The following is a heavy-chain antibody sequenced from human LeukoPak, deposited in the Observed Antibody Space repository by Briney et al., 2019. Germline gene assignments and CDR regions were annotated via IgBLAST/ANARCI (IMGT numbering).Heavy chain of an antibody. CDR3: ATEGYCSSTTCRSVDY. CDR2: ISGSGGST. Sequence: GGSLRLSCAASGFTFSSYAMSWVRQAQGKGLEWVSAISGSGGSTYYADSVKGRFTISRDNSKNTLYLQMNSLRAEDTAVYYCATEGYCSSTTCRSVDYWGQGTLVTVSS. CDR1: GFTFSSYA. J-gene: IGHJ4*02. V-gene: IGHV3-23*01. D-gene: IGHD2-2*01.